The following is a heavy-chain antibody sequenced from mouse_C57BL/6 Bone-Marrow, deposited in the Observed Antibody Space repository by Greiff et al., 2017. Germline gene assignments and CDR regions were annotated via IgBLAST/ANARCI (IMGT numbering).Heavy chain of an antibody. J-gene: IGHJ3*01. V-gene: IGHV1-26*01. CDR3: ARGAY. CDR2: INPNNCGT. CDR1: GYTFTDYY. Sequence: VQLQQSGPELVKPGASVKLSCKASGYTFTDYYMNWVKQSHGQSLEWIGDINPNNCGTSYNQKFKGKATLTVDKSSSTAYMELRSLTSEDSAVYYCARGAYWGQGTLVTVSA.